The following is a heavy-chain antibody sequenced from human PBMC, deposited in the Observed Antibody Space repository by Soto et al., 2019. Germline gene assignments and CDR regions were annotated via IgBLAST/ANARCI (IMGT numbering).Heavy chain of an antibody. CDR3: AGRFSGYYDY. V-gene: IGHV4-59*01. Sequence: SETLSLTCTVSGGSISSYYWIWIRQPPGKGLEWIGYIYDSASTNYNPSLKSRVTISVDTSKNQFSLKLSSVTAADTAVCYCAGRFSGYYDYWGQGTLITVSS. CDR1: GGSISSYY. CDR2: IYDSAST. D-gene: IGHD3-22*01. J-gene: IGHJ4*02.